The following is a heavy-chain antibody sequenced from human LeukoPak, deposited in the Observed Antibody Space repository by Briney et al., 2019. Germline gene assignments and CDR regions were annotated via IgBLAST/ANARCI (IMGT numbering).Heavy chain of an antibody. Sequence: SETLSLTCTVSGGSISSGDYYWSCLRQPPGKDLEWIGYIYYSGSTYYNPSLKSRVTISVDTSKNQFSLKLSSVTAADTAVYYCARENIQLWSNFDYWGQGTLVTVSS. CDR1: GGSISSGDYY. CDR2: IYYSGST. V-gene: IGHV4-30-4*01. J-gene: IGHJ4*02. CDR3: ARENIQLWSNFDY. D-gene: IGHD5-18*01.